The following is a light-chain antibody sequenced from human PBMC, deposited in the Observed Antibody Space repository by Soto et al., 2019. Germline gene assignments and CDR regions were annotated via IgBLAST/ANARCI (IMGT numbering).Light chain of an antibody. CDR2: GAS. J-gene: IGKJ5*01. Sequence: EIVLTQSPGTLSFSPGERATLSCRASQSVGDTYLAWYQQKPGQAPKLLIYGASSRATGIPDRFSGSGSGTDFTLTISRLEPEDFAVYYCQQYGSSITFGQGTRLEIK. CDR1: QSVGDTY. CDR3: QQYGSSIT. V-gene: IGKV3-20*01.